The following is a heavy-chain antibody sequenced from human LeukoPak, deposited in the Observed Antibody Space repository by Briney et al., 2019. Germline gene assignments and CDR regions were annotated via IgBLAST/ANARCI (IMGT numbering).Heavy chain of an antibody. CDR2: INPNSGGT. Sequence: GASVKVSCKASGYTFTSYYMHWVRQAPGQGLEWMGWINPNSGGTNYAQKFQGRVTMTRDTSISTAYMELSRLRSDDTAVYYCATLRVDEGSGSRKNRVYYYMDVWGKGTTVTVSS. D-gene: IGHD3-10*01. CDR3: ATLRVDEGSGSRKNRVYYYMDV. J-gene: IGHJ6*03. V-gene: IGHV1-2*02. CDR1: GYTFTSYY.